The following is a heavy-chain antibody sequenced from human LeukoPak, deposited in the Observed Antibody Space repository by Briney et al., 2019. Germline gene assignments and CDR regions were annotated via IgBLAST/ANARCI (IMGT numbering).Heavy chain of an antibody. CDR1: GFTFSSYA. Sequence: PGGSLRLSCAASGFTFSSYAMSWVRQAPGKGLEWVSSISSSSSYIYYADSVKGRFTISGDNAKNSLYLQMNSLRAEDTAVYYCAREEGGYMVNFDYWGQGTLVTVSS. V-gene: IGHV3-21*01. CDR3: AREEGGYMVNFDY. D-gene: IGHD5-12*01. J-gene: IGHJ4*02. CDR2: ISSSSSYI.